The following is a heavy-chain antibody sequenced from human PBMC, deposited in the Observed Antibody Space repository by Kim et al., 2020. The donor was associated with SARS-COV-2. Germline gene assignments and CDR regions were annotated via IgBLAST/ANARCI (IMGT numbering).Heavy chain of an antibody. CDR1: GFTFSNFA. CDR2: ITGRGGGSS. V-gene: IGHV3-23*01. D-gene: IGHD6-19*01. Sequence: GGSLRLSCAASGFTFSNFAMSWVRQAPGKGLQWVSGITGRGGGSSSYADSVKGRFTMSRENSKNTLFLQMNSLRVEDTALYYCAKDPYTSGWYRAGDSWGQGTQVTVSS. J-gene: IGHJ4*02. CDR3: AKDPYTSGWYRAGDS.